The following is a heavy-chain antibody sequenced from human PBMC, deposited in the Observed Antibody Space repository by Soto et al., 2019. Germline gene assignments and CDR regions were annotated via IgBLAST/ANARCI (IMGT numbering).Heavy chain of an antibody. CDR2: TYIGGST. CDR3: ARDRSQAGMDV. V-gene: IGHV3-66*01. CDR1: GFSVSDNY. Sequence: EVQLVESGGGLVQPGGSLRLSCAASGFSVSDNYMNWVRQAPGKGLEWVSVTYIGGSTYYADSVKGRFTISRDNSKNTLSLQMNSLRAEDTAVYYCARDRSQAGMDVWGQGTTVTVPS. J-gene: IGHJ6*02. D-gene: IGHD1-26*01.